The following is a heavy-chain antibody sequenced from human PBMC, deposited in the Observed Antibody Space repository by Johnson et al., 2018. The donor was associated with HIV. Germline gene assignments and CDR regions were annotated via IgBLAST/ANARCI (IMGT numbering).Heavy chain of an antibody. Sequence: VQLVESGGGLVQPGRSLRLSCAASGFTFDDYAMHWVRQAPGKGLEWVSGISWNSGSIGYADSVKGRFTIPRDNAKNSLYLQMNSLRAEDTALYYGAKDMGYGGNPGAFDIWGHGTMVTVSS. V-gene: IGHV3-9*01. D-gene: IGHD4-23*01. CDR1: GFTFDDYA. J-gene: IGHJ3*02. CDR3: AKDMGYGGNPGAFDI. CDR2: ISWNSGSI.